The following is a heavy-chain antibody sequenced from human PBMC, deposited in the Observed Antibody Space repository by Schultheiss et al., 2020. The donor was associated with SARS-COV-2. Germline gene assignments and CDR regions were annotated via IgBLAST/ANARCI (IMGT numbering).Heavy chain of an antibody. J-gene: IGHJ6*02. CDR2: IWHDGSKK. CDR1: GFSFSYFG. Sequence: GGSLRLSCAASGFSFSYFGMHWVRQAPGKGLEWVALIWHDGSKKYYADSMKGRFTISRDNADNTISLHVDSLRVEDTAVYYCARGSYFGSMEDLGSGSGYYGMDVWGQGTTVTVSS. V-gene: IGHV3-33*01. CDR3: ARGSYFGSMEDLGSGSGYYGMDV. D-gene: IGHD3-3*01.